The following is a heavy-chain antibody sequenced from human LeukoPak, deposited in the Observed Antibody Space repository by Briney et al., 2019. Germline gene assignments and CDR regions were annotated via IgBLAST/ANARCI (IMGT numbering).Heavy chain of an antibody. CDR2: IYSGGST. CDR1: GFTVSSNY. J-gene: IGHJ4*02. V-gene: IGHV3-66*04. D-gene: IGHD3-3*01. CDR3: ARQNYDFWSGSPPSFDY. Sequence: GGSLRLSCAASGFTVSSNYMSWVRQAPGKGLEWVSVIYSGGSTYYADSAKGRFTISRDNSKNTLYLQMNSLRAEDTAVYYCARQNYDFWSGSPPSFDYWSQGTLVTVSS.